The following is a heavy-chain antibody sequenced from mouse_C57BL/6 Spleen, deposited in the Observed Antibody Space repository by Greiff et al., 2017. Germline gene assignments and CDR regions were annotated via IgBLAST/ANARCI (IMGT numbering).Heavy chain of an antibody. V-gene: IGHV1-82*01. D-gene: IGHD2-2*01. CDR2: IYPGDGDT. CDR3: ARGGYEGGYWYFGV. J-gene: IGHJ1*03. CDR1: GYAFSSSW. Sequence: QVQLQQSGPELVKPGASVKISCKASGYAFSSSWMNWVKQRPGKGLEWIGRIYPGDGDTNYNGKFKGKATLTADKSSSTAYMQLSSLTSEDSAVYFCARGGYEGGYWYFGVWGTGTTVTVSS.